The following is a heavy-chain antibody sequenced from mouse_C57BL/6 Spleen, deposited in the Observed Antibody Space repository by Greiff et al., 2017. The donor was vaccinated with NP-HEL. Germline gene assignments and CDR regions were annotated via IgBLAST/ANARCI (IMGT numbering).Heavy chain of an antibody. CDR1: GFTFSDFY. J-gene: IGHJ1*03. CDR3: ARDAPSYDYDERDWYFDV. Sequence: EVKLVESGGGLVQSGRSLRLSCATSGFTFSDFYMEWVRQAPGKGLEWIAASRNKANDYTTEYSASVKGRFIVSRDTSQSILYLQMNALRAEDTASYYGARDAPSYDYDERDWYFDVWGTGTTVTVSS. CDR2: SRNKANDYTT. D-gene: IGHD2-4*01. V-gene: IGHV7-1*01.